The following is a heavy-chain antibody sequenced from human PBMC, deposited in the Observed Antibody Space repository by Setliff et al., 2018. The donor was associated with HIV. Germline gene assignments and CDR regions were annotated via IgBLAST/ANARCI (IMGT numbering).Heavy chain of an antibody. V-gene: IGHV4-39*01. CDR2: VYYSVTT. D-gene: IGHD1-1*01. J-gene: IGHJ4*02. Sequence: SETLSLTCTFSGGSVSSSSYYWGWIRQPPGKGLEWIGNVYYSVTTYYNPSLKSRVTISVDTSKNQFSLKLSSVTAADTAMYYCASGLGEMGTKIGNYFDYWGQGTLVTAPQ. CDR1: GGSVSSSSYY. CDR3: ASGLGEMGTKIGNYFDY.